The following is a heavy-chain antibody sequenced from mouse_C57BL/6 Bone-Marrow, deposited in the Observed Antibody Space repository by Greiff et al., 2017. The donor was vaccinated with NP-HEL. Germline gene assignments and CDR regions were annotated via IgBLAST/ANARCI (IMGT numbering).Heavy chain of an antibody. D-gene: IGHD2-4*01. V-gene: IGHV1-54*01. CDR3: ARSGDYDVGAY. CDR2: INPGSGGT. Sequence: VQLQESGAELVRPGTSVKVSCKASGYAFTNYLIEWVKQRPGKGLECIGVINPGSGGTTYNEKFKGKAKLTADKSSITVYMQLSSLTSEDSAVYFCARSGDYDVGAYWGQGTLVTVSA. J-gene: IGHJ3*01. CDR1: GYAFTNYL.